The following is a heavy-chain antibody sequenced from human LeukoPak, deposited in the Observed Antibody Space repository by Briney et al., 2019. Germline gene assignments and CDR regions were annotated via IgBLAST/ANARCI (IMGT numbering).Heavy chain of an antibody. Sequence: ASVKVSCKASGYTFSSHDINWVRQVPGHGLEWLGWMNPNSGNTGYAQKFQGRVAMTRDSSIGTAYLELSSLRSEDTAVYYCARGVYYYDSSGYPNDYWGQGTLVTVSS. J-gene: IGHJ4*02. CDR2: MNPNSGNT. CDR3: ARGVYYYDSSGYPNDY. CDR1: GYTFSSHD. D-gene: IGHD3-22*01. V-gene: IGHV1-8*01.